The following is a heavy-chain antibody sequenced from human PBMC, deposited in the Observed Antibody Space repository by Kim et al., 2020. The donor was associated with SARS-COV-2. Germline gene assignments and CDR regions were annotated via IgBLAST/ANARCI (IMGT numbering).Heavy chain of an antibody. CDR2: IYYSGST. CDR3: ARYIVATIRAFDY. J-gene: IGHJ4*02. CDR1: GGSISSSSYY. Sequence: SETLSLTCTVSGGSISSSSYYWGWIRQPPGKGLEWIGSIYYSGSTYYNPSLKSRVTISVDTSKNQFSLKLSSVTAADTAVYYCARYIVATIRAFDYWGQGTLVTVSS. V-gene: IGHV4-39*01. D-gene: IGHD5-12*01.